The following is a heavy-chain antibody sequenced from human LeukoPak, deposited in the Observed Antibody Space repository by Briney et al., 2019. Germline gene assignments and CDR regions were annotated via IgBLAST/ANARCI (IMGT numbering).Heavy chain of an antibody. J-gene: IGHJ4*02. D-gene: IGHD5-12*01. CDR3: AKGAYDYIEIAYFDY. CDR2: IIGSSGST. CDR1: GFSFNNYA. Sequence: GGSLRLSCVASGFSFNNYAMNWVRQAPGKGLGWVSLIIGSSGSTFYADSVKGRFTISRDKSKNTLYLQMNSLRAEDTAVYYCAKGAYDYIEIAYFDYWGQGSLVTVSS. V-gene: IGHV3-23*01.